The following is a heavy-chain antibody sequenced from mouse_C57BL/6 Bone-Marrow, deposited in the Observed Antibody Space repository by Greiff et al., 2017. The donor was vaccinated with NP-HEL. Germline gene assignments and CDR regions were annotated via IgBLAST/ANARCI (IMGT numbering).Heavy chain of an antibody. V-gene: IGHV2-2*01. D-gene: IGHD2-5*01. Sequence: VKLVESGPGLVQPSQSLSITCTVSGFSLTSYGVHWVRQSPGKGLEWLGVIWSGGSTDYNAAFISRLSISKDNSKSQVFFKMNSLQADDTAIYYCARNGYSNPYYAMDYWGQGTSVTVSS. CDR3: ARNGYSNPYYAMDY. CDR2: IWSGGST. CDR1: GFSLTSYG. J-gene: IGHJ4*01.